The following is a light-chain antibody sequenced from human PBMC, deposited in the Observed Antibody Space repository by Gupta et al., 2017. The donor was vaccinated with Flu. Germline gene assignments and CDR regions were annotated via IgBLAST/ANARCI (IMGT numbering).Light chain of an antibody. J-gene: IGLJ3*02. Sequence: QFVLTQPPSVSGAPGQRVTISCTGSTSNIGAGYDVHWYQQVPGRAPKRLIFGNNNRPSGVADRFSGSKSETSASLAIAGLQAEDEADYYCQSYDNSLSGSKVFGGGTKLTVL. CDR2: GNN. CDR1: TSNIGAGYD. V-gene: IGLV1-40*01. CDR3: QSYDNSLSGSKV.